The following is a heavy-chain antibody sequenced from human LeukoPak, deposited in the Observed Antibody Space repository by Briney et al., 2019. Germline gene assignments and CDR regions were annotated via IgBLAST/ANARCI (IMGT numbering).Heavy chain of an antibody. CDR3: AKVYSSGSYWFDY. CDR1: GFTFSSYG. V-gene: IGHV3-30*02. Sequence: GGSLRLSCAASGFTFSSYGMHWVRQAPGKGLEWVAVIWYDGSNKYYADSVKGRFTISRDNSKNTLYLQMNSLRAEDTAVYYCAKVYSSGSYWFDYWGQGTLVTVSS. D-gene: IGHD1-26*01. J-gene: IGHJ4*02. CDR2: IWYDGSNK.